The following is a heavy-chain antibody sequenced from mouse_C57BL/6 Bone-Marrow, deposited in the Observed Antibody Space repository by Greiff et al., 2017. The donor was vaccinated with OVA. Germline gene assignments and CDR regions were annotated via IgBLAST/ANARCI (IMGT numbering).Heavy chain of an antibody. J-gene: IGHJ1*03. CDR3: ARNGSSYHWYFDV. D-gene: IGHD1-1*01. CDR1: GYTFTDYN. V-gene: IGHV1-22*01. Sequence: VQLKESGPELVKPGASVKMSCKASGYTFTDYNMHWVKQSHGKSLEWIGYINPNNGGTSYNQKFKGKATLTVNKSSSTAYMELRSLTSEDSAVYYCARNGSSYHWYFDVWGTGTTVTVSS. CDR2: INPNNGGT.